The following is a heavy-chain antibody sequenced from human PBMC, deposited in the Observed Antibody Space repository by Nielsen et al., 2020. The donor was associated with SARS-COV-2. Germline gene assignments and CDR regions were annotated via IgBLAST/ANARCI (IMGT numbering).Heavy chain of an antibody. Sequence: GESLKISCAASGFTVSSNYMSWVRQAPGKGLEWVSVIYSGGSTYYADSVKGRFTISRDNSKNTLYLQMNSLRDEDTAAYYCARDLIYDFWSGYYTGYYYYGMDVWGQGTTVTVSS. V-gene: IGHV3-66*01. CDR3: ARDLIYDFWSGYYTGYYYYGMDV. J-gene: IGHJ6*02. CDR2: IYSGGST. D-gene: IGHD3-3*01. CDR1: GFTVSSNY.